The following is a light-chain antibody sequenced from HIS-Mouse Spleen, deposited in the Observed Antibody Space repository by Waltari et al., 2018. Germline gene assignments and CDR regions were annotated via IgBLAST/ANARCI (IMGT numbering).Light chain of an antibody. V-gene: IGLV2-11*01. Sequence: QSALTQPRSVSGSPGQSVTISCTGTSSYVGGYNHVSRYQQHPGKAPKLMIYDVSKRPSGVPDRFSGSKSGNTASLTISGLQAEDEADYYCCSYAGSYTYVFGTGTKVTVL. CDR1: SSYVGGYNH. J-gene: IGLJ1*01. CDR2: DVS. CDR3: CSYAGSYTYV.